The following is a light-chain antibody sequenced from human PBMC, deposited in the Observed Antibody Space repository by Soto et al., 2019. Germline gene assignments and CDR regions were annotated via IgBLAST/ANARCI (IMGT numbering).Light chain of an antibody. J-gene: IGLJ3*02. CDR1: TSDVGIYNL. CDR2: EVD. Sequence: QSVLTQPASVSGSPGQSITISCSGTTSDVGIYNLVSWYQQHPGKAPKLVIYEVDKRPSGVSNRFSGSRSGNTASLTISGLQSEDEADYYCSSYAGSRSVFGGGTKLTVL. CDR3: SSYAGSRSV. V-gene: IGLV2-23*02.